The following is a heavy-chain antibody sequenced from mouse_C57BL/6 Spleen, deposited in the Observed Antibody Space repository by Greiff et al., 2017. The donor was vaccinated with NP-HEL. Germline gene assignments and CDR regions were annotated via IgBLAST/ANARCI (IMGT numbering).Heavy chain of an antibody. D-gene: IGHD1-1*01. J-gene: IGHJ2*01. Sequence: VQLQQPGAELVMPGASVKLSCKASGYTFTSYWMHWVKQRPGQGLEWIGEIDPSDSYTNYNQKFKGKSTLTVDKSSSTAYMQLSSLTSEDSAVYYCARGHSYGSSYFDYWGQGTTLTVSS. CDR1: GYTFTSYW. CDR3: ARGHSYGSSYFDY. CDR2: IDPSDSYT. V-gene: IGHV1-69*01.